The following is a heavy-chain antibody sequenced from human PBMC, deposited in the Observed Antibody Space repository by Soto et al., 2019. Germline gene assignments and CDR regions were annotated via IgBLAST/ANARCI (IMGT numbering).Heavy chain of an antibody. D-gene: IGHD6-19*01. CDR1: GFTFDDYA. Sequence: EVQLVESGGGLVQPGRSLRLSCAASGFTFDDYAMHWVRQAPGKGLELVSGISWNSGSIGYADSVKGRFTISRDNAKNSLYLQMNSLRAEDTALYYCAGIAVAVGSASVSNWGQGTLVTVSS. CDR3: AGIAVAVGSASVSN. CDR2: ISWNSGSI. J-gene: IGHJ4*02. V-gene: IGHV3-9*01.